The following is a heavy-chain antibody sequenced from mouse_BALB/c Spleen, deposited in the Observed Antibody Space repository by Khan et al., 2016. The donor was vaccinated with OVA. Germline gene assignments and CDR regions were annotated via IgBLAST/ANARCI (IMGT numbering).Heavy chain of an antibody. CDR2: IDPFNGGT. CDR3: ARHGYVAGFAY. D-gene: IGHD2-2*01. CDR1: GYSFTSYY. Sequence: VHVKQSGPELMKPGASVKISCKASGYSFTSYYIHWVKQSHGKSLEWIGYIDPFNGGTSYNPKFKGKATLTVDKSSSTPYLQLSSLTSDDSAVYYCARHGYVAGFAYWGQGTLVTVSA. V-gene: IGHV1S135*01. J-gene: IGHJ3*01.